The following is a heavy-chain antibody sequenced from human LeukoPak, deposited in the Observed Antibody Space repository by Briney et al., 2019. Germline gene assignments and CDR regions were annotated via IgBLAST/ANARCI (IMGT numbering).Heavy chain of an antibody. Sequence: SETLSLTCTVSGGSVSSGSYYRSWIRQPPGKGLEWIGYIYYSGSTNYNPPLKSRVTISVDTSKNQFSLKLSSVTAADTAVYYCARAGVVVAATDYWGQGTLVTVSS. CDR1: GGSVSSGSYY. CDR2: IYYSGST. V-gene: IGHV4-61*01. D-gene: IGHD2-15*01. J-gene: IGHJ4*02. CDR3: ARAGVVVAATDY.